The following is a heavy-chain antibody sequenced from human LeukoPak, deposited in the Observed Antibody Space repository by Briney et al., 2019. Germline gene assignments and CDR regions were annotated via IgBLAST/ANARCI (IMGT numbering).Heavy chain of an antibody. V-gene: IGHV3-23*01. D-gene: IGHD5-12*01. CDR3: ARGDSGYDSAPTFDL. J-gene: IGHJ2*01. CDR2: ISGSGGST. CDR1: GFTFSSYA. Sequence: PGGSLRLSCAASGFTFSSYAMSWARQAPGKGLEWVSAISGSGGSTYYADSVKGRFTISRDNAKNSLYLQMNSLRAEDTAVYYCARGDSGYDSAPTFDLWGRGTLVTVSS.